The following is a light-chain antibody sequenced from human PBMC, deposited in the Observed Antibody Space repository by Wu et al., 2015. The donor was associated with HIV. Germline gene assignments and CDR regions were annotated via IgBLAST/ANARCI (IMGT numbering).Light chain of an antibody. CDR3: QHYNSYPYS. V-gene: IGKV3-15*01. Sequence: EIVMTQSPATLSVSPGERVTLSCRASQSVRDDLAWYQQKPGQAPRLLIYGISTRATGVPARFSDSRSGTDFTLTISNLQPDDFGSYHCQHYNSYPYSFGQGTKLEIK. J-gene: IGKJ2*03. CDR1: QSVRDD. CDR2: GIS.